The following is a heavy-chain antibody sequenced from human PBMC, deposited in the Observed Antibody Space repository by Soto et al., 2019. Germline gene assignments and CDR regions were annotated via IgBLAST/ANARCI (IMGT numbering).Heavy chain of an antibody. J-gene: IGHJ6*02. D-gene: IGHD6-6*01. Sequence: ASVKVSCKASGYTFTSYGISWVRQAPGQGLEWMGWISAYNGNTNYAQKLQGRVTMTTDTSTSTAYMELRSLRSDDTAVYYCAREDSSSSGPNYYYYGMDVWGQGTTVTVSS. V-gene: IGHV1-18*01. CDR3: AREDSSSSGPNYYYYGMDV. CDR1: GYTFTSYG. CDR2: ISAYNGNT.